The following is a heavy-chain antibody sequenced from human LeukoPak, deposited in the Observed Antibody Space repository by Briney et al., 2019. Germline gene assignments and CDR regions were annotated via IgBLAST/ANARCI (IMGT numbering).Heavy chain of an antibody. Sequence: ASVKVSCKASGYTFTSYDINWVRQATGQGLEWMGWMNPNSGNTGYAQKFQGRVTMTRNTSISTAYMELSSLRSEDTAVYYCARGPRYCSGGSCYSGYHWGQGTLVTVSS. V-gene: IGHV1-8*01. CDR2: MNPNSGNT. CDR1: GYTFTSYD. D-gene: IGHD2-15*01. CDR3: ARGPRYCSGGSCYSGYH. J-gene: IGHJ4*02.